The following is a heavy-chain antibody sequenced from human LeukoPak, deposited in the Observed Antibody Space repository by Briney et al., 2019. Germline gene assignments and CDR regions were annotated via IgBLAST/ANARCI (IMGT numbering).Heavy chain of an antibody. CDR2: MNPNSGNT. D-gene: IGHD2-15*01. V-gene: IGHV1-8*02. CDR3: ARWGRARCSGGSCYSRYSYGYFDY. CDR1: GYTFTSYG. J-gene: IGHJ4*02. Sequence: ASVKVSCKASGYTFTSYGITWVRQATGQGLEWMGWMNPNSGNTGYAQKFQGRVTMTRNTSISTAYMELSSLRSEDTAVYYCARWGRARCSGGSCYSRYSYGYFDYWGQGTLVTVSS.